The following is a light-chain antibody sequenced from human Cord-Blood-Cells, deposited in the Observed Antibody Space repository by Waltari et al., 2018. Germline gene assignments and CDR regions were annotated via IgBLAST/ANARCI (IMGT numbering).Light chain of an antibody. CDR3: QQYYSTPYT. J-gene: IGKJ2*01. Sequence: DIVMTQSPDSLAVSLGERATINCKSSQKVLYSSNNNNYLAWYQQKPGQPPKLLIYWVSTRESGVTQRLRGSVSGSDFTLTISSLEAEDVAVYYCQQYYSTPYTFGQGTKLEIK. CDR1: QKVLYSSNNNNY. CDR2: WVS. V-gene: IGKV4-1*01.